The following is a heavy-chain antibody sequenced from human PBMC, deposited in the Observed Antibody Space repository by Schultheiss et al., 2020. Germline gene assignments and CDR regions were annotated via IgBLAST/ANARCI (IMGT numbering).Heavy chain of an antibody. CDR1: GGSISSSNW. Sequence: SETLSLTCAVSGGSISSSNWWSWVRQPPGKGLEWIGEINHSGSTNYNPSLKSRVTISVDTSKNQFSLKLSSVTAADTAVYYWARVLGSVNTLGDWFDPWGQGTLVTVSS. J-gene: IGHJ5*02. D-gene: IGHD3-16*01. CDR3: ARVLGSVNTLGDWFDP. V-gene: IGHV4-4*02. CDR2: INHSGST.